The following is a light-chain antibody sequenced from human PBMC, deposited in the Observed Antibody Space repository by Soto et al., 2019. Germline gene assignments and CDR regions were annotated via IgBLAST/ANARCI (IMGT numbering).Light chain of an antibody. CDR3: AAWDDSLTGYV. CDR1: SSNIGSNT. CDR2: SNN. V-gene: IGLV1-44*01. J-gene: IGLJ1*01. Sequence: QLVLTQPPSASGTPGQRVTISCSGSSSNIGSNTVNWYQQLPGTAPKLLIYSNNQRPSGVPDRFSGSKSGTSASLAISGLQSGDEADYYCAAWDDSLTGYVFGTGTKVTVL.